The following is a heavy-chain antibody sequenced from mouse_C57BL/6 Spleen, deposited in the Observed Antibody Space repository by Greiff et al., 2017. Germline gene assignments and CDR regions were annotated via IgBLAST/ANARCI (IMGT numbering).Heavy chain of an antibody. CDR1: GFPITSGYY. Sequence: VKLQESGPGLVKPSQSLFLTCSITGFPITSGYYWIWIRQSPGKPLEWMGYITHSGETFYNPSLQSPISITRETSKNQFFLQLNSVTTEDTAMYYCAGDRSLPYYYAMDYWGQGTSVTVSS. J-gene: IGHJ4*01. V-gene: IGHV12-3*01. CDR2: ITHSGET. D-gene: IGHD5-5*01. CDR3: AGDRSLPYYYAMDY.